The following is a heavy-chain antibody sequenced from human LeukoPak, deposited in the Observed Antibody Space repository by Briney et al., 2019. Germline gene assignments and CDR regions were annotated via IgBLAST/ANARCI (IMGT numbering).Heavy chain of an antibody. Sequence: SETLSLTCAVSGGSISSSNWWSWVRQPPGKGLEWIGEIYHSGSTNYNPSLKSRVTISVDKSKNQFSLKLSSVTAADTAVYYCAREHGSGMIRPKGWFDPWGQGTLVTVSS. CDR2: IYHSGST. CDR3: AREHGSGMIRPKGWFDP. V-gene: IGHV4-4*02. D-gene: IGHD3-10*01. J-gene: IGHJ5*02. CDR1: GGSISSSNW.